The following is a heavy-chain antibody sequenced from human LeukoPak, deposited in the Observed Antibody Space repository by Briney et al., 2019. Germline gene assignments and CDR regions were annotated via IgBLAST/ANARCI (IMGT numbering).Heavy chain of an antibody. CDR3: ARVTRPSYYYDSSGYYSAPFDY. CDR1: GGSFSGYY. D-gene: IGHD3-22*01. Sequence: SETLSLTCVVYGGSFSGYYWSWIRQPPGKGLEWIGEINHSGSTNYNPSLKSRVTISVDTSKNQFSLKLSSVTAADTAVYYCARVTRPSYYYDSSGYYSAPFDYWGQGTLVTVSS. V-gene: IGHV4-34*01. J-gene: IGHJ4*02. CDR2: INHSGST.